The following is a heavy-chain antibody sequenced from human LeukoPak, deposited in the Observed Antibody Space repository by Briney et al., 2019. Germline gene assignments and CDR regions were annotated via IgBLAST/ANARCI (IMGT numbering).Heavy chain of an antibody. J-gene: IGHJ5*02. CDR2: ISAYNGNT. Sequence: ASVKVSCKASGYTFTSYGISWVRQAPGQGLEWMGWISAYNGNTNYAQNLQGRVTMTTDTSTSTAYMELRSLRSDDTAVYYCARDFGSPSPDWFDPWGQGTLVTVSS. V-gene: IGHV1-18*01. CDR3: ARDFGSPSPDWFDP. D-gene: IGHD1-26*01. CDR1: GYTFTSYG.